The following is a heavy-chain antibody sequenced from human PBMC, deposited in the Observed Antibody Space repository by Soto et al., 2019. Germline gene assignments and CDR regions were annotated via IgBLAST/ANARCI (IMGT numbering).Heavy chain of an antibody. CDR2: IDTDGGGT. V-gene: IGHV3-74*01. CDR1: GFTFRSHR. D-gene: IGHD4-17*01. Sequence: EVQLVESGGGLVQPGGSLRVSCAASGFTFRSHRIHWVRQAPGKGLEWVSRIDTDGGGTSYADSVKGRFTISTDNAENMVYLQMNGLRVEDKAVYYCATVFDVWGQGTLVTVSS. J-gene: IGHJ4*02. CDR3: ATVFDV.